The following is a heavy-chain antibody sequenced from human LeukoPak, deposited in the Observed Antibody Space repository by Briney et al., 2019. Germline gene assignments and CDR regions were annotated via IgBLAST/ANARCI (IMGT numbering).Heavy chain of an antibody. Sequence: GGSLRLSCAASGFTFSSYGMSWVRQAPGKGLEWVSAISGSGGSTYYADSVKGRFTISRDNAKNSLYLQMNSLRAEDTAVYYCARGPPTAMDYYYYMDVWGKGTTVTVSS. CDR1: GFTFSSYG. D-gene: IGHD5-18*01. CDR2: ISGSGGST. CDR3: ARGPPTAMDYYYYMDV. J-gene: IGHJ6*03. V-gene: IGHV3-23*01.